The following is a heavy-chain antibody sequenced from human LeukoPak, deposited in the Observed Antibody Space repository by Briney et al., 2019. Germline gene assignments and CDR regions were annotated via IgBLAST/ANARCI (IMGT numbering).Heavy chain of an antibody. CDR1: GFTFSSYG. J-gene: IGHJ6*03. V-gene: IGHV4-39*01. D-gene: IGHD1-14*01. CDR3: ARHFRKIFFGQYYYYMDV. Sequence: GTLRLSCAASGFTFSSYGMSWVRQPPGKGLEWIGTVHYSGTTSYRPSLKSRVTISVDTSQNRFSLRLRSVTAADTAVYYCARHFRKIFFGQYYYYMDVWGNGTTVTISS. CDR2: VHYSGTT.